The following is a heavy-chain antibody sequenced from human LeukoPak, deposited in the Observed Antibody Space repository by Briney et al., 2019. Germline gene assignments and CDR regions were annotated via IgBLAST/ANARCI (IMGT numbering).Heavy chain of an antibody. D-gene: IGHD6-19*01. V-gene: IGHV3-30-3*01. CDR3: ARVFHAAGPQPLIAVADDAFDI. J-gene: IGHJ3*02. CDR2: ISYDGSNK. CDR1: GFTFSSYA. Sequence: PGRSLRLSCAASGFTFSSYAMHWVRQAPGKGLEWVAVISYDGSNKYYADSVKGRFTISRDNSKNTLYLQMNSLRAEDTAVYYCARVFHAAGPQPLIAVADDAFDIWGQGTLVTVSS.